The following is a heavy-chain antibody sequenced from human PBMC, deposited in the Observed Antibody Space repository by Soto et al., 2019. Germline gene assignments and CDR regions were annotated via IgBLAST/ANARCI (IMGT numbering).Heavy chain of an antibody. CDR2: INHSGST. CDR3: ARGNTVLRFLEWLPGEYYYYYYMDV. D-gene: IGHD3-3*01. V-gene: IGHV4-34*01. Sequence: SETLSLTCAVYGGSFSGYYWSWIRQPPGKGLEWIGEINHSGSTNYNPSLKSRVTISVDTSKNQFSLKLSSVTAADTAVYYCARGNTVLRFLEWLPGEYYYYYYMDVWGKGTTVTVSS. J-gene: IGHJ6*03. CDR1: GGSFSGYY.